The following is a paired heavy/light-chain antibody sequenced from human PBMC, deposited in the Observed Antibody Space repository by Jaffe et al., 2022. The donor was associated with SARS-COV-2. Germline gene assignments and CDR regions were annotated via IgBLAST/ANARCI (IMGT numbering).Heavy chain of an antibody. V-gene: IGHV2-5*02. CDR3: IYRGRDHVSAWSIDF. D-gene: IGHD6-19*01. CDR2: IYWDNDT. J-gene: IGHJ4*02. Sequence: QITLKESGPTLVKPTQTLTLTCTFSGFSLTTSGVGVGWIRQPPGKALEWLSIIYWDNDTRYRPSLRSRLTITSDTSKNQVVLTMNNMDPVDTATYYCIYRGRDHVSAWSIDFWGQGILVTVSS. CDR1: GFSLTTSGVG.
Light chain of an antibody. J-gene: IGLJ1*01. V-gene: IGLV2-23*02. Sequence: QSALTQPASVSGSPGQSITISCTGSSGDVGDYNVVSWYQQHPGNAPKLIIYEVNHRPSGVSDRFSGSKSGNTASLTISGLQAEDDADYYCCSYANNPLGVFGTGTKVTVL. CDR3: CSYANNPLGV. CDR2: EVN. CDR1: SGDVGDYNV.